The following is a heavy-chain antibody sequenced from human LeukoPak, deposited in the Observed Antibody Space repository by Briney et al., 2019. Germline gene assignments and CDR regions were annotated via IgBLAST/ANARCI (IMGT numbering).Heavy chain of an antibody. Sequence: GGSLRLSCAASGFTFSSYSMNWVRQAPGKGLEWVSPISSSSSYIYYADSVKGRFTISRDNAKNSLYLQMNSLRAEDTAVYYCARDRRAYVATMDYWGQGTLVTVSS. J-gene: IGHJ4*02. D-gene: IGHD5-24*01. CDR2: ISSSSSYI. V-gene: IGHV3-21*01. CDR1: GFTFSSYS. CDR3: ARDRRAYVATMDY.